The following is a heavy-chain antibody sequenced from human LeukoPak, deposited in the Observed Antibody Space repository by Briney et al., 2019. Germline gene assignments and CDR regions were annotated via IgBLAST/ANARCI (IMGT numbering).Heavy chain of an antibody. CDR3: AKDNKWLTHLTGDLNFDY. CDR1: GFTFSSYG. D-gene: IGHD6-19*01. Sequence: PGGSLRLSCAASGFTFSSYGMHWVRQAPGKGLEWVAFVRYDGSNKYYADSVKGRFTISRDNSKNTLYLQMNSLRAEDTAVYYCAKDNKWLTHLTGDLNFDYWGQGTLVTVSS. CDR2: VRYDGSNK. J-gene: IGHJ4*02. V-gene: IGHV3-30*02.